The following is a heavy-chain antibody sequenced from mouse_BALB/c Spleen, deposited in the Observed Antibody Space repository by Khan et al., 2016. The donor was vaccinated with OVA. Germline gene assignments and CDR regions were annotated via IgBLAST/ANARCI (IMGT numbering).Heavy chain of an antibody. CDR3: ARRDYFGYTFAY. D-gene: IGHD1-2*01. Sequence: QVQLQQSGTELARPGASVNLSCKASGYTFTDFYINWVKQRSGQGLEWIGEISTGSGDTYYNEKFKGKATLTADKSSSTAYMKLSSLTSDASAVYFCARRDYFGYTFAYWGQGTLVTVSA. V-gene: IGHV1-77*01. CDR1: GYTFTDFY. CDR2: ISTGSGDT. J-gene: IGHJ3*01.